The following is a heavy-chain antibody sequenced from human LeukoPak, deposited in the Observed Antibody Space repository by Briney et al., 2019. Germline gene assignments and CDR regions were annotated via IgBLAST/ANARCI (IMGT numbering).Heavy chain of an antibody. J-gene: IGHJ6*03. CDR1: GYTFTSYG. Sequence: GASVKVSCKASGYTFTSYGISWVRQAPGQGLEWMGWISAYNGNTNYAQKLQGRVTMTTDTSTSTAYMELRSLRSDDTAVYYCARSSGYCSGGSCYWFDYYYYYMDVWGKGTTVTVSS. CDR3: ARSSGYCSGGSCYWFDYYYYYMDV. D-gene: IGHD2-15*01. V-gene: IGHV1-18*01. CDR2: ISAYNGNT.